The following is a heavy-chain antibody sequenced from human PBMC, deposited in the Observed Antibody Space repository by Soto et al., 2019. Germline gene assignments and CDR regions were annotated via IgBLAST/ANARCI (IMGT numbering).Heavy chain of an antibody. Sequence: SETLSLTCAVYGGSFSGYYWSWIRQPPGKGLEWIGEINHSGSTNYNPSLKSRVTISVDTSKNQFSLKLSSVTAADTAVYYCARRGYCSGGSCSDAFDIWGQGTMVTVSS. D-gene: IGHD2-15*01. V-gene: IGHV4-34*01. CDR2: INHSGST. J-gene: IGHJ3*02. CDR1: GGSFSGYY. CDR3: ARRGYCSGGSCSDAFDI.